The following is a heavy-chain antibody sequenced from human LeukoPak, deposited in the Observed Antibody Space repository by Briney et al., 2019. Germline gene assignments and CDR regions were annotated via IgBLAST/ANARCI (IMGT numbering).Heavy chain of an antibody. CDR3: ARLIGDWFDP. Sequence: SETLSLTCTVSGGLISTYYWSWFRQFPGKGLEWIGYFGDSGSTDYNPALKSRVTISVDTSRKQFTLNLTSVTAADTAVYYCARLIGDWFDPWGQGTLVTVSS. D-gene: IGHD2-21*01. J-gene: IGHJ5*02. V-gene: IGHV4-59*08. CDR2: FGDSGST. CDR1: GGLISTYY.